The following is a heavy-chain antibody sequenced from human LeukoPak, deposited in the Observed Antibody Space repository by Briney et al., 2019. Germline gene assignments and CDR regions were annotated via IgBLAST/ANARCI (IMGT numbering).Heavy chain of an antibody. V-gene: IGHV3-21*01. D-gene: IGHD2-15*01. CDR1: GFTFSSYS. CDR3: AREGDIVVVVAAIYFDY. Sequence: PGGSLRLSCAASGFTFSSYSMNWVRQAPGKGLEWVSSISSGSSYIYYADSVKGRFTISRDNAKNSLYLQMNSLRAEDTAVYYCAREGDIVVVVAAIYFDYWGQGTLVTVSS. CDR2: ISSGSSYI. J-gene: IGHJ4*02.